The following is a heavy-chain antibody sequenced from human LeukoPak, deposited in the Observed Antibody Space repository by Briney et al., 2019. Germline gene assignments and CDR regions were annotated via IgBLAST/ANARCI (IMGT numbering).Heavy chain of an antibody. CDR3: AREATYFYDSKADFDI. J-gene: IGHJ3*02. D-gene: IGHD3-22*01. CDR2: IYTSGST. V-gene: IGHV4-4*07. Sequence: SETLSLTCTVSGGSISNSYWSWIRQPAGKGLEWIGRIYTSGSTNYNPSLKSRVTMSVDTSKNQFSLKLNSVTAADTAVYYCAREATYFYDSKADFDIWGQGTMVTVSS. CDR1: GGSISNSY.